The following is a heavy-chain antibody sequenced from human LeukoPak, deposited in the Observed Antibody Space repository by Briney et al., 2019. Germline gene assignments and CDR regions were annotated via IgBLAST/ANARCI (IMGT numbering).Heavy chain of an antibody. CDR2: ISVSGNT. Sequence: GGSLRLSCAASGFTLSSYAMSWVRQGPGKGLEWVSAISVSGNTYHADSVKGRFTISRDNSKNTLYLQMNSLRAEDTAVYYCAKATMVRGVKCLDYWGQGTLVTVSS. J-gene: IGHJ4*02. V-gene: IGHV3-23*01. D-gene: IGHD3-10*01. CDR1: GFTLSSYA. CDR3: AKATMVRGVKCLDY.